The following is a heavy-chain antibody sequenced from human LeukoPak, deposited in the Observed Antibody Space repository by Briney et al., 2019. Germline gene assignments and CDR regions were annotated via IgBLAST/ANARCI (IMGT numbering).Heavy chain of an antibody. CDR2: IYPGDSDT. D-gene: IGHD4-17*01. Sequence: PGESLKISCKGSGYSFTSYWIGWVRQMPGKGLEWMGIIYPGDSDTRYSPSFQGQVTISADKSISTAYLQWSSLKASDTAMYYCARQSHDYGDYVVYNWFDPWGQETLVTVSS. V-gene: IGHV5-51*01. J-gene: IGHJ5*02. CDR1: GYSFTSYW. CDR3: ARQSHDYGDYVVYNWFDP.